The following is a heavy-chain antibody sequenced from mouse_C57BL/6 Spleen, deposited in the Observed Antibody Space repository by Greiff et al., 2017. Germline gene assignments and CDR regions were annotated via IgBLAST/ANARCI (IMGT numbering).Heavy chain of an antibody. V-gene: IGHV1-26*01. Sequence: EVQLQQSGPELVKPGASVKISCKASGYTFTDYYMNWVKQSHGKSLEWIGDINPNNGGTSYNQKFKGKATLTVDKSSSTAYMELRSLTSEDSAVYYGARLDSYGSQPSFDVWGTGTTVTVSS. J-gene: IGHJ1*03. CDR1: GYTFTDYY. CDR2: INPNNGGT. D-gene: IGHD1-1*01. CDR3: ARLDSYGSQPSFDV.